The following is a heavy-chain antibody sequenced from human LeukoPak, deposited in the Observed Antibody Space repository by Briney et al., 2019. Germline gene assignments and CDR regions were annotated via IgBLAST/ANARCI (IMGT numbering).Heavy chain of an antibody. CDR1: GGSISSYY. V-gene: IGHV4-59*01. Sequence: PSETLSLTCTVSGGSISSYYWSWIRQPPGKGLEWIGYIYYSGSTNYNPSLKSRVTISVDTSKNQFSLKLSSVTAADAAVYYCARDSFHSNYGGGWFDPWGQGTLVTVSS. CDR2: IYYSGST. CDR3: ARDSFHSNYGGGWFDP. D-gene: IGHD4-11*01. J-gene: IGHJ5*02.